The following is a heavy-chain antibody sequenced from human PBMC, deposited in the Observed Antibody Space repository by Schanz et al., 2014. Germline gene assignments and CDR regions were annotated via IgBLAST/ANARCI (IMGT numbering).Heavy chain of an antibody. D-gene: IGHD6-13*01. CDR3: AKDRLYSTSWSYLEE. CDR1: GITFSGCG. CDR2: IRYDGSVK. V-gene: IGHV3-30*02. Sequence: ESGGGVVQPGGSLRLSCATSGITFSGCGMHWVRQAPGKGLEWVTFIRYDGSVKYYVDSVKGRFTVSRDNSRKILYLQMDSLRPDDTAVYYCAKDRLYSTSWSYLEEWGLSTPVIVSS. J-gene: IGHJ1*01.